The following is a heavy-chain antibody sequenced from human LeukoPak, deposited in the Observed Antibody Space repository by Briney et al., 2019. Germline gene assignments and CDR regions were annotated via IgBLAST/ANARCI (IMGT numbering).Heavy chain of an antibody. D-gene: IGHD3-10*01. V-gene: IGHV4-61*02. CDR1: GGSISSGSYY. Sequence: PSQTLSLTCTVSGGSISSGSYYWSWIRQPTGKGLEWIGRIYTSGSTNYNPSLKSRVTISVGTSKNQFSLKLSSVTAADTAVYYCAREAGANDAFDIWGQGTMVTVSS. CDR2: IYTSGST. CDR3: AREAGANDAFDI. J-gene: IGHJ3*02.